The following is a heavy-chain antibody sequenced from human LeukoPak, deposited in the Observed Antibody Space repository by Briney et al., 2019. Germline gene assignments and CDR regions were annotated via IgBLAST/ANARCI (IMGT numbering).Heavy chain of an antibody. J-gene: IGHJ4*02. V-gene: IGHV2-5*02. CDR3: AHSKRSSSWLTLFDY. Sequence: ESGPTLVNPPQPLTLTFTFSGFSLRTRGVGVGWIRQPPEKALEWLALIYWDDDKRYSPSLKSRLTITKDTSKNQVVLTMTNMDPVDTATYYCAHSKRSSSWLTLFDYWGQGTLVTVSS. D-gene: IGHD6-13*01. CDR1: GFSLRTRGVG. CDR2: IYWDDDK.